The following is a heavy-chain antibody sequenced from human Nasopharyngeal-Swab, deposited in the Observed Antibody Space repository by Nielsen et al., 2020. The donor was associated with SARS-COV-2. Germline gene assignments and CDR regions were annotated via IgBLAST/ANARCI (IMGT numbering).Heavy chain of an antibody. CDR1: GYSFTSYW. D-gene: IGHD4-23*01. V-gene: IGHV5-51*01. CDR2: IYPGDSDT. Sequence: GESLKISCKGSGYSFTSYWIGWVRQMPGKGLEWMGIIYPGDSDTRCSPSFQGQVTISADKSISTAYLQWSSLMASYTAMYSCALFTVVTPDDAFDIWGQGTMVTVSS. J-gene: IGHJ3*02. CDR3: ALFTVVTPDDAFDI.